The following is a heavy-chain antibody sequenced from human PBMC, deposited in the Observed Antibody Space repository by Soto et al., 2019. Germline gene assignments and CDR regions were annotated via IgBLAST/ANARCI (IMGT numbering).Heavy chain of an antibody. CDR3: AHINLTKSFQY. D-gene: IGHD2-8*01. Sequence: QITLKESGPPLVEPTQTLTLTCTFSGFSLSTSGVGVGWIRLPPGKALEWLALIYWDDDERYSPSLKSRLTITKDTSKNQVVLTMTNMDPVDTATYYCAHINLTKSFQYWGQGTLVTVSS. CDR1: GFSLSTSGVG. CDR2: IYWDDDE. V-gene: IGHV2-5*02. J-gene: IGHJ4*02.